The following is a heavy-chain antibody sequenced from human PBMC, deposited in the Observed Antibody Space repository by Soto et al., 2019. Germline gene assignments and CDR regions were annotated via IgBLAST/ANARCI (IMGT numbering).Heavy chain of an antibody. V-gene: IGHV3-48*02. CDR3: ARDLRPGYYYGMDV. CDR2: ISSSSTI. J-gene: IGHJ6*02. Sequence: PGGSLRLSCAASGSTFSSYSMNWVRQAPGKGLEWVSYISSSSTIYYADSVKGRFTISRDNAKNSLYLQMNSLRDEDTAVYYCARDLRPGYYYGMDVWGQGTTVTVSS. CDR1: GSTFSSYS.